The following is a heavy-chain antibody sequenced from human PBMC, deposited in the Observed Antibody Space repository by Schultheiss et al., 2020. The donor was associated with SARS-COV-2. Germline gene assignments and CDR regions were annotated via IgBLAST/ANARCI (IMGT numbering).Heavy chain of an antibody. V-gene: IGHV1-2*02. CDR1: GFTFTSSA. CDR3: ARDLNGDYDDY. D-gene: IGHD4-17*01. J-gene: IGHJ4*02. CDR2: INPNSGGT. Sequence: ASVKVSCKASGFTFTSSAVQWVRQARGQRLEWIGWINPNSGGTNYAQKFQGRVTMTRDTSISTAYMELSRLRYEDTAVYYCARDLNGDYDDYWGQGTLVTVSS.